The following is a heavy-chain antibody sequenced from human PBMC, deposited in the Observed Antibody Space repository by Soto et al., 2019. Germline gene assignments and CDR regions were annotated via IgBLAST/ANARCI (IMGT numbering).Heavy chain of an antibody. CDR2: ISASNGNR. D-gene: IGHD2-2*01. V-gene: IGHV1-18*04. CDR1: GYDFSSYG. Sequence: QVQLVQSGAEVKKPGASVKVSCKASGYDFSSYGISWVRQAPGQGLEWMGWISASNGNRDYAQQFQCRVTMTSDTSRTTAYMELRSRRSDDTAVYYFVRDPQRNDYWGQGTLVNVSS. CDR3: VRDPQRNDY. J-gene: IGHJ4*02.